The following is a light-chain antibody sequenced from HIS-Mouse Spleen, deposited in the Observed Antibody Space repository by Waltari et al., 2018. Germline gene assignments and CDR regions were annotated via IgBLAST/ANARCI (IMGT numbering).Light chain of an antibody. Sequence: SYDLTQPPSVSVSPGQTARITCTGDAFPKKSAYWYQQKSGQAPLLVIYEDSKRPSGIPERFSGSSSGTMATLTISGAQVEDEADYYCYSTDSSGNHRVFGGGTKLTVL. CDR2: EDS. CDR1: AFPKKS. CDR3: YSTDSSGNHRV. V-gene: IGLV3-10*01. J-gene: IGLJ2*01.